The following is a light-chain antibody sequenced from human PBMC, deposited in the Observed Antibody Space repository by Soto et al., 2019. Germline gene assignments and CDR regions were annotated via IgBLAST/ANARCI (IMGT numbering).Light chain of an antibody. V-gene: IGLV2-14*01. CDR1: SSDVGGYNY. CDR2: EVS. J-gene: IGLJ2*01. CDR3: QSYDGTLTGVI. Sequence: QSALTQPASVSGSPGQSITISCTGTSSDVGGYNYVSWYQQHPGKAPRLMIYEVSNRPSGVSNRFSGSKSGNTASLTITGLQAEDEADYFCQSYDGTLTGVIFGGGTKLTVL.